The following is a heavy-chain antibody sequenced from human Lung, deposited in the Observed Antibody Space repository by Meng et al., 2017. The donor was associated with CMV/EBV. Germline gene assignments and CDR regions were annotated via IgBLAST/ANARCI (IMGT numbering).Heavy chain of an antibody. D-gene: IGHD3-3*01. V-gene: IGHV3-21*01. CDR3: ATFGVVIISEGYWADV. CDR2: NRSSGSVI. Sequence: SCVASGFTFSNYGLNWVRQAPGKGLEWVSSNRSSGSVIYYADSVKGRFNVSRDNAKNSVHLQMSSLRAEDTAVYYCATFGVVIISEGYWADVWGQGTXVTVSS. J-gene: IGHJ6*02. CDR1: GFTFSNYG.